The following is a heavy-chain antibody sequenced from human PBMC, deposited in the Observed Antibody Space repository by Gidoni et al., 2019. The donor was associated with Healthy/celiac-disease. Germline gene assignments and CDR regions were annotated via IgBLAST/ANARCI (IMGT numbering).Heavy chain of an antibody. V-gene: IGHV3-23*01. CDR2: ISGSGGST. CDR3: AKSRYSGTSVPDY. J-gene: IGHJ4*02. Sequence: EVQLLESGGGLVQPGGSLRLPCAASGFAFSSYAMSWFRQAPGKGLEWVSAISGSGGSTYYADSVKGRFTIARDNSKNTLYLQMNSLRAEDTAVYYCAKSRYSGTSVPDYWGQGTLVTVSS. CDR1: GFAFSSYA. D-gene: IGHD1-26*01.